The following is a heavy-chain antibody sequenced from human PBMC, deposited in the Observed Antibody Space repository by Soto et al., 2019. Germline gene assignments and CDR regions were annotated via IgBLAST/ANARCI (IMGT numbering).Heavy chain of an antibody. D-gene: IGHD3-3*01. CDR3: AGSTELRYVEGSVYRGGNYAMYV. V-gene: IGHV1-8*01. CDR2: VSPDSGST. J-gene: IGHJ6*02. Sequence: QVQLVQSGAEVKKPGASVRVSCKASGYTFSGYDINWVRQATGQGLEWMGWVSPDSGSTGYAGIFQGRVTITWDRSTTTAYRDLSSLTSEDSAVYYWAGSTELRYVEGSVYRGGNYAMYVWGQGTTVTVSS. CDR1: GYTFSGYD.